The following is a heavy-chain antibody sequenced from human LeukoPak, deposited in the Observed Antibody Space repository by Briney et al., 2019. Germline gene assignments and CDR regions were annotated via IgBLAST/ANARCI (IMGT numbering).Heavy chain of an antibody. CDR3: ARGPYESGIPN. J-gene: IGHJ4*02. Sequence: ASVKVSCKASGYTFTNYAMNWVRQAPGQGLEWMGWINTNTGNPTYAQGFTGRFVFSLDTSVSTAYLHISSLKAEDTAVSYCARGPYESGIPNWGQGTLVTVSS. D-gene: IGHD3-22*01. V-gene: IGHV7-4-1*02. CDR2: INTNTGNP. CDR1: GYTFTNYA.